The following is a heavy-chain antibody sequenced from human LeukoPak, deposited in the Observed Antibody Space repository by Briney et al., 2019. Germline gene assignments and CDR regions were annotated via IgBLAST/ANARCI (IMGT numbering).Heavy chain of an antibody. CDR2: IIPILGIA. CDR1: GGTFGSYT. V-gene: IGHV1-69*02. Sequence: GASVKVSCKASGGTFGSYTISWVRQAPGQGLEWMGRIIPILGIANYAQKFQGRVTITADKSTSTAYMELSSLRSEDTAVYYCARGVPAADYYYYYMDVWGKGTTVTVSS. D-gene: IGHD2-2*01. J-gene: IGHJ6*03. CDR3: ARGVPAADYYYYYMDV.